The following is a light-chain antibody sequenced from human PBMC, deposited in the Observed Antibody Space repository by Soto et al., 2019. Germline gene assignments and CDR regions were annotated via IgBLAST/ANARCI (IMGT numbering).Light chain of an antibody. V-gene: IGLV2-18*02. CDR2: EVS. CDR3: SSYTSSTVV. CDR1: AGDVGSFNR. J-gene: IGLJ2*01. Sequence: QSVLTQPPSVSGSLGQPSPSPSTGTAGDVGSFNRVSWYQQPPGTAPKLMIYEVSNRPSGVPDRFSGSKSGNTASLTISGLQAEDEADYYCSSYTSSTVVFGGGTKVTVL.